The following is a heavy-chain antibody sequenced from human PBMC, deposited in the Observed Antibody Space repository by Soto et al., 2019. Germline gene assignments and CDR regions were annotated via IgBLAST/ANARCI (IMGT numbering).Heavy chain of an antibody. CDR1: GYTFTSYG. V-gene: IGHV1-18*01. Sequence: ASVKVSCKASGYTFTSYGISWVRQAPGQGLEWMGWISAYNGNTNYAQKLQGRVTMTTDTSTSTAYMELRSLRSDDTAVYYCARDGYSYGRARGAFDIWGQGTMVTVSS. CDR2: ISAYNGNT. CDR3: ARDGYSYGRARGAFDI. D-gene: IGHD5-18*01. J-gene: IGHJ3*02.